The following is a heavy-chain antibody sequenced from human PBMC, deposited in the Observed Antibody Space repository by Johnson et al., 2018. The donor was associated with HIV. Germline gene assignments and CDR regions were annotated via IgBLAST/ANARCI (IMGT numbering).Heavy chain of an antibody. J-gene: IGHJ3*02. V-gene: IGHV3-20*04. CDR3: AKVQGFRRAFDI. Sequence: VQLVESGGGLVQPGGSLRLSCAASGFTFSSYAMSWVRQAPGKGLEWVSGINWNGGSTGYADSVKGRFPISRSNAKNSLYLQMNSLRAEDTAVYYCAKVQGFRRAFDIWGQGTMVTVSS. CDR2: INWNGGST. CDR1: GFTFSSYA. D-gene: IGHD2-15*01.